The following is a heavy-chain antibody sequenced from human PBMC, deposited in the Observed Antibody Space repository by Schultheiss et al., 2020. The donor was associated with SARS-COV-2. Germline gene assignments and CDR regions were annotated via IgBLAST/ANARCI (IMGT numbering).Heavy chain of an antibody. Sequence: GESLKISCAASGFTFSSYAMSWVRQAPGKGLEWVSAISGSGGSTYYADSVKGRFTISRDNSKNTLYLQMNSLRAEDTAVYYCARDRVVVAATPQFCYYCGMDVWGQGTTVTVSS. J-gene: IGHJ6*02. CDR3: ARDRVVVAATPQFCYYCGMDV. CDR2: ISGSGGST. D-gene: IGHD2-15*01. V-gene: IGHV3-23*01. CDR1: GFTFSSYA.